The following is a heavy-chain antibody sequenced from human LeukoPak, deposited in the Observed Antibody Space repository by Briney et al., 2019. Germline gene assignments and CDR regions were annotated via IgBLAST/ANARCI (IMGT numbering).Heavy chain of an antibody. CDR1: GGSISSYY. D-gene: IGHD3-3*01. CDR3: ARDSITIFGVVRFDWFDP. V-gene: IGHV4-4*07. CDR2: IYTSGST. Sequence: SETLSLTCTVSGGSISSYYWSWIRQPAGKGLEWIGRIYTSGSTNYNPSLKSRVTMSVDTSKNQFSLKLSSVTAADTAVYYCARDSITIFGVVRFDWFDPWGQGTLVTVSS. J-gene: IGHJ5*02.